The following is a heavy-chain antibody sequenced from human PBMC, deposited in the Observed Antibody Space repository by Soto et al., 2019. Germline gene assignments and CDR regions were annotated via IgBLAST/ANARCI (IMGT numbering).Heavy chain of an antibody. CDR1: GFTFSSYA. J-gene: IGHJ3*02. CDR2: ISSNGGST. D-gene: IGHD2-2*01. V-gene: IGHV3-64*01. Sequence: GGSLRLSCAASGFTFSSYAMHWVRQAPGKGLEYVSAISSNGGSTYYANSVKGRFTISRDNSKNTLYLQMGSLRAEDMAVYYCARDRVDCSSTSCCWYAFDIWGQGTMVTVSS. CDR3: ARDRVDCSSTSCCWYAFDI.